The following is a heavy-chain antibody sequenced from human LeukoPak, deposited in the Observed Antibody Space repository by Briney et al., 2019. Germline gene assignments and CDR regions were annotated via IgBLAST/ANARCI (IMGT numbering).Heavy chain of an antibody. D-gene: IGHD4-11*01. CDR2: INPNSGGT. J-gene: IGHJ4*02. CDR3: ARDRETTSLLDY. V-gene: IGHV1-2*02. Sequence: ASVKVSCKASGYTFTGYYMHWVRQAPGQGLEWMGWINPNSGGTNYAQKFQGRVTMTRDMSTSTVYMELSSLRSEDTAVYYCARDRETTSLLDYWGQGTLVTVSS. CDR1: GYTFTGYY.